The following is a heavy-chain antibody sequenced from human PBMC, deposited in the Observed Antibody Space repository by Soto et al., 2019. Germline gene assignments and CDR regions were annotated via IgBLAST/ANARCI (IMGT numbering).Heavy chain of an antibody. Sequence: QLQLQESGPGLVKPSETLSLTCTVSGGSISSSSYYWGWIRQPPGKGLEWIGSIYYSGSTYYNPSLRSRVTLPVNPSKNQCSLKLSFVTAADTAVYYCARHDYGDCMDKWGRETLVPVSS. J-gene: IGHJ4*02. CDR3: ARHDYGDCMDK. D-gene: IGHD4-17*01. V-gene: IGHV4-39*01. CDR2: IYYSGST. CDR1: GGSISSSSYY.